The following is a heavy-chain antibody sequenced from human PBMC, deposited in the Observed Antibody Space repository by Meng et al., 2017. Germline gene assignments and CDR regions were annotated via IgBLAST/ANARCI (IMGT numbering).Heavy chain of an antibody. CDR1: GFTSSSYW. V-gene: IGHV3-74*01. CDR2: INSDGSST. D-gene: IGHD3-3*01. Sequence: GGSLRLSCAASGFTSSSYWMHWVRQAPGKGLVWVSRINSDGSSTSYADSVKGRFAISRDNAKNTLYLQMNSLRAEDTAVYYCARRHYDFWSGYSSYYYYGMDVWGQGTTVTVSS. J-gene: IGHJ6*02. CDR3: ARRHYDFWSGYSSYYYYGMDV.